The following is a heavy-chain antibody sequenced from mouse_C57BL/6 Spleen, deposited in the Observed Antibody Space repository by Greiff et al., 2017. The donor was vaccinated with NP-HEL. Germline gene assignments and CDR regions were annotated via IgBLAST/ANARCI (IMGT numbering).Heavy chain of an antibody. Sequence: EVKLQESGPGLVKPSQTVFLTCTVTGISITTGNYRWSWIRQFPGNKLEWIGYIYYSGTITYNPSLTSRTTITRDTPKNQFFLEMNSLTAEDTATYYCARDSYDGYYDYFDCWGQGTTLTVSS. CDR1: GISITTGNYR. J-gene: IGHJ2*01. D-gene: IGHD2-3*01. CDR2: IYYSGTI. V-gene: IGHV3-5*01. CDR3: ARDSYDGYYDYFDC.